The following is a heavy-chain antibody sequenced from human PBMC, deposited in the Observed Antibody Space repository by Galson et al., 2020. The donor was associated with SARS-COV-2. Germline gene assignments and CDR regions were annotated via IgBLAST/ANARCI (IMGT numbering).Heavy chain of an antibody. V-gene: IGHV4-34*01. CDR3: ARGAHSSSWYPYYYYGMDV. CDR1: GGSFSGYY. CDR2: INHSGST. J-gene: IGHJ6*02. D-gene: IGHD6-13*01. Sequence: SQTLSLTCAVYGGSFSGYYWSWIRQPPGKGLEWIGEINHSGSTNYNPSLKSRVTISVDTSKNHFSLKLSSVTAADTAVYYCARGAHSSSWYPYYYYGMDVWGQGTTVTVSS.